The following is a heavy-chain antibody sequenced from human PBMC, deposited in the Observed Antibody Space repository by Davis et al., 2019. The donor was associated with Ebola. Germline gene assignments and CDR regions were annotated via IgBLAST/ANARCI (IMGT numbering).Heavy chain of an antibody. J-gene: IGHJ6*02. Sequence: GGSLRLSCAASGFTFSSYEMNWVRQAPGKGLEWVSYISSSGSTIYYADSVKGRFTISRDNAKNSLYLQMNSLRAEDTAVYYCARVGNYAGSYYYYGMDVWGQGTTVTVSS. CDR2: ISSSGSTI. CDR1: GFTFSSYE. D-gene: IGHD3-10*01. CDR3: ARVGNYAGSYYYYGMDV. V-gene: IGHV3-48*03.